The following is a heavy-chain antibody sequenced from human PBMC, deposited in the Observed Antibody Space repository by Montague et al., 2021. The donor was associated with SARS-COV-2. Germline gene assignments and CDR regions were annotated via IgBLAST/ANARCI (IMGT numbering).Heavy chain of an antibody. V-gene: IGHV4-34*01. CDR2: INHSGST. CDR1: GGSFSGYY. D-gene: IGHD3-10*01. CDR3: AIPMVRGFSRAFDI. J-gene: IGHJ3*02. Sequence: SETLSLTCAVYGGSFSGYYWSWIRQPPGKGLEWIGEINHSGSTSYNPSLKSRVTISVDTSKNQFSLKLSSVTAADTAVYYCAIPMVRGFSRAFDIWGQGTMVTVSS.